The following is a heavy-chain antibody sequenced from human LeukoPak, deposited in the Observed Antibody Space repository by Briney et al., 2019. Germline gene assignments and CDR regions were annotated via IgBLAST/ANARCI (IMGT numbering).Heavy chain of an antibody. CDR2: IYSGGST. J-gene: IGHJ6*03. CDR3: ARGNWNYVEKLYYYYYYMDV. Sequence: GGSLRLSCAASGFTVSSNYMSWVRQAPGKGLEWVSIIYSGGSTFYADSVKGRFTISRDNSRNTLYLQMNSLRAADTAVYYCARGNWNYVEKLYYYYYYMDVWGKGTTVTVSS. CDR1: GFTVSSNY. D-gene: IGHD1-7*01. V-gene: IGHV3-53*05.